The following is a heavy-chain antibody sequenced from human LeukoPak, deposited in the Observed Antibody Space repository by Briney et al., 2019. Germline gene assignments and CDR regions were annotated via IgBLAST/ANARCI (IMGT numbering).Heavy chain of an antibody. J-gene: IGHJ4*02. CDR3: ARDGIAVAGRYYFDY. CDR1: GFTFSSYS. V-gene: IGHV3-21*01. CDR2: INSSGTSI. Sequence: GGSLRLSCEASGFTFSSYSLNWVRQAPGKGLEWVSSINSSGTSIYYADSVKGRFTISRDNAKNTLYLQMNSLRAEDTAVYYCARDGIAVAGRYYFDYWGQGTLVTVSS. D-gene: IGHD6-19*01.